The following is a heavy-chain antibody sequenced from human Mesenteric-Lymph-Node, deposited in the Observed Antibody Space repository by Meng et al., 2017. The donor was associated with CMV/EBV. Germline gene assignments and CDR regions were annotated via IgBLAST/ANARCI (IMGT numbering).Heavy chain of an antibody. CDR2: INHSGST. D-gene: IGHD1-20*01. J-gene: IGHJ4*02. Sequence: SETLSLTCTVSGGSVSSAFYYWSWIRQPPGKGLEWIGEINHSGSTNYNPSLKSRVTISIDTSKSQFSLRLNSVTAADTAVFYCARDSGRRFYDSNDRGNYDFWGQGTLVTVSS. V-gene: IGHV4-39*07. CDR1: GGSVSSAFYY. CDR3: ARDSGRRFYDSNDRGNYDF.